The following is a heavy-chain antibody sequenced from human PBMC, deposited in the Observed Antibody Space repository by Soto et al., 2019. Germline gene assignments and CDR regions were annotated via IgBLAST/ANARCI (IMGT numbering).Heavy chain of an antibody. J-gene: IGHJ6*02. CDR2: ISAYNGNT. Sequence: GASVKVSCKASGYTFTSYGISWVRQAPGQGLEWMGWISAYNGNTNYAQKLQGRVTMTTDTSTSTAYMELRSLRSDDTAVYYCARDKAGITIFGVVHSPSYGMDVWGQGTTVTVS. CDR1: GYTFTSYG. CDR3: ARDKAGITIFGVVHSPSYGMDV. V-gene: IGHV1-18*01. D-gene: IGHD3-3*01.